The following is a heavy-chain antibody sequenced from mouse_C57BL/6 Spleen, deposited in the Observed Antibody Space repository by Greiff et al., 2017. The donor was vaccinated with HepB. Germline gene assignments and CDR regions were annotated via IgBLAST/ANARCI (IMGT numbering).Heavy chain of an antibody. J-gene: IGHJ1*03. V-gene: IGHV1-69*01. D-gene: IGHD1-1*01. CDR3: ARRTITTVVAPYWYFDV. CDR2: IDPSDSYT. Sequence: VQLQQPGAELVMPGASVRLSCKASGYTFTSYWMHWVKQRPGQGLEWIGEIDPSDSYTNYNQKFKGKSTLTVDKSSSTAYMQLSSLTSEDSAVYYCARRTITTVVAPYWYFDVWGTGTTVTVSS. CDR1: GYTFTSYW.